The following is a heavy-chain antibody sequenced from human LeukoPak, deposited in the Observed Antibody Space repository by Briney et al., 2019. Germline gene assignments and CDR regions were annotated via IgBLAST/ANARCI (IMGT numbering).Heavy chain of an antibody. CDR1: GFTLSNSP. V-gene: IGHV3-64D*06. D-gene: IGHD2-21*01. CDR3: ALHIHYSYEY. Sequence: GGSLPLSCSASGFTLSNSPLQWLRQPPPKGVEYVSGIRSNGDSTYYEASVKGRFTISRDNSRNPLSLQMSSVSAEDTAVYFCALHIHYSYEYWGRGTLVTVS. J-gene: IGHJ4*02. CDR2: IRSNGDST.